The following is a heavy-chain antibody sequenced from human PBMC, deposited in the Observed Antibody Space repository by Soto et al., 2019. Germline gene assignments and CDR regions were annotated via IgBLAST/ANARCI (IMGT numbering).Heavy chain of an antibody. J-gene: IGHJ5*02. CDR3: ARTYYSGSGSYWRFDP. CDR1: GGSLSDYF. V-gene: IGHV4-4*07. CDR2: IYTTGSA. Sequence: QVHLQESGPGLVKPSETLSLICSVSGGSLSDYFWSWIRQPAGKRLEWIGRIYTTGSANYNPSLKSRVTRSVDMSENQMSLQLTSVTAADTAVYYCARTYYSGSGSYWRFDPWGQGTLVTVSS. D-gene: IGHD3-10*01.